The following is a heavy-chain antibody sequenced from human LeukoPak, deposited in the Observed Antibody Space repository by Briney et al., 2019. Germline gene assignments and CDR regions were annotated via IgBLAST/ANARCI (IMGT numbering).Heavy chain of an antibody. Sequence: GGSLRLSCAASGFTFDDYAMHWVRQAPGKGLEWVSGISWNSGSIGYADSVKGRFTISRDNAKNSLYLQMNSLRAEDTALYYCAKDIVGWYGDTEGAFDIWGQGTMVTVSS. V-gene: IGHV3-9*01. CDR1: GFTFDDYA. CDR3: AKDIVGWYGDTEGAFDI. D-gene: IGHD4-17*01. CDR2: ISWNSGSI. J-gene: IGHJ3*02.